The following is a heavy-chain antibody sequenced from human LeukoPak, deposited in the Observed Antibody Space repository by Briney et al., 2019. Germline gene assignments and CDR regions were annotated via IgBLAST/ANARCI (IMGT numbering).Heavy chain of an antibody. Sequence: GGSLRLSCAASGFTFSTYWMSWVRQAPGKGLEWVANVKYDGSEKYYVDSVNGRFTISRDNAKNSLYLQMNSLRAEDTAVYYCARGVMTYYYYMDVWGKGTTVTVSS. CDR2: VKYDGSEK. CDR1: GFTFSTYW. V-gene: IGHV3-7*01. D-gene: IGHD2-21*02. CDR3: ARGVMTYYYYMDV. J-gene: IGHJ6*03.